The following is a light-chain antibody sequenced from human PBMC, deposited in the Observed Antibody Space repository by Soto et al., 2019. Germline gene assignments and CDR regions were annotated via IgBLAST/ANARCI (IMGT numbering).Light chain of an antibody. CDR1: QGISNY. V-gene: IGKV1-17*03. CDR2: AAS. Sequence: IQMSQSPFCLSAPFVYRLTIPCLASQGISNYLAWFQQKPGKVPKRLIYAASSFQSGVPSRFSGSGSGTEFTLTISSLQPEDFATYYCLQHNSYPPITFGQGTRLEIK. CDR3: LQHNSYPPIT. J-gene: IGKJ5*01.